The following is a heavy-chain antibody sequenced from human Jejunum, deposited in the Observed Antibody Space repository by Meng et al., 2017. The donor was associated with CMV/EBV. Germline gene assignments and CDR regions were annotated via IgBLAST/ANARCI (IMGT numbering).Heavy chain of an antibody. V-gene: IGHV7-4-1*01. D-gene: IGHD6-19*01. CDR3: ARGNGWRFDY. CDR2: ININTGNP. J-gene: IGHJ4*02. CDR1: GYTFTSSS. Sequence: QGQLVQVGSELKKPGDSVKVSCQAAGYTFTSSSMNWVRHAPGQGLEWMGWININTGNPTYAQGFTGRFVFSLDTSVSTAYLQIDSLKADDTAVYYCARGNGWRFDYWGQGTLVTVSS.